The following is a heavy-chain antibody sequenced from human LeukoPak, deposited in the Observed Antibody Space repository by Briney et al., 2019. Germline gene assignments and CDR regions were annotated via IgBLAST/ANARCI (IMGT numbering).Heavy chain of an antibody. J-gene: IGHJ5*02. CDR2: ITRGGST. CDR3: ARSSHGFS. V-gene: IGHV3-23*01. D-gene: IGHD3-10*01. CDR1: GFTLSSYD. Sequence: GGSLRLSCAASGFTLSSYDMSWVRQAPGKGLEWVSAITRGGSTYYADSVKGRFAVSRDNSYNSLSLQMNSLRAEDTAVYYCARSSHGFSWGQGTLVTVSS.